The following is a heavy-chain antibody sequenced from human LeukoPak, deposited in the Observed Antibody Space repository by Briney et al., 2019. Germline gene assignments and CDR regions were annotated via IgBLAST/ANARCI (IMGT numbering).Heavy chain of an antibody. V-gene: IGHV5-51*01. CDR2: IYPGDSDT. CDR1: GYSFTSYW. Sequence: GESLKISCKGSGYSFTSYWIAWVRQMPGKGLEWMGIIYPGDSDTRYNPSFQGQVTISADKSINIAYLQWSSLKASDTAIYYCARRASATEDLDYWGQGTLVTVSS. J-gene: IGHJ4*02. CDR3: ARRASATEDLDY.